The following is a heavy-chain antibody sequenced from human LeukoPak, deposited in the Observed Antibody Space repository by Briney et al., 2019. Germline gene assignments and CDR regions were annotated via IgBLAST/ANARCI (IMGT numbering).Heavy chain of an antibody. D-gene: IGHD3-9*01. V-gene: IGHV4-59*01. Sequence: SETLSLTCTVSGGSISSYYWSWIRQRPGKGLEWIGYIYYSGSTNSNPSLKSRVTISVDTSKNQFSLKLSSVTAADTAVYYCARRRYFDYWGQGTLVTVSS. CDR3: ARRRYFDY. J-gene: IGHJ4*02. CDR2: IYYSGST. CDR1: GGSISSYY.